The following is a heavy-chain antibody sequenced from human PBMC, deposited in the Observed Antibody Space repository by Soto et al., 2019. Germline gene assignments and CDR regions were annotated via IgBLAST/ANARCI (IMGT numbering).Heavy chain of an antibody. CDR1: GFTVSSNY. CDR2: IYSGGSA. J-gene: IGHJ6*02. D-gene: IGHD3-22*01. V-gene: IGHV3-53*02. Sequence: EVQLVETGGGLIQPGGSLRLSCAASGFTVSSNYMSWVCQASGKGLEWVSVIYSGGSAYYSDSVTGRFTITRDNSKNTLYLQMNSLRAEDTAVYYCEIDYSSSRYYGMDVWGQGTTVTVSS. CDR3: EIDYSSSRYYGMDV.